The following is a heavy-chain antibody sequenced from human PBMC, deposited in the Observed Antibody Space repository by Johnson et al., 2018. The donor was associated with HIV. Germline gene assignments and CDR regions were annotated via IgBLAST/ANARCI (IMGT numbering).Heavy chain of an antibody. CDR1: GFTFNEYG. D-gene: IGHD1-26*01. CDR2: ISGSGGST. V-gene: IGHV3-23*04. CDR3: AKDRVGATDANAFDI. J-gene: IGHJ3*02. Sequence: MLLVESGGGVVRPGGSLRLSCAASGFTFNEYGMSWVRQAPGKGLEWVSAISGSGGSTYYADSVKGRFTISRDNSKNTLYPQMNSLRAEDTGVYYCAKDRVGATDANAFDIWGQGTMVTVSS.